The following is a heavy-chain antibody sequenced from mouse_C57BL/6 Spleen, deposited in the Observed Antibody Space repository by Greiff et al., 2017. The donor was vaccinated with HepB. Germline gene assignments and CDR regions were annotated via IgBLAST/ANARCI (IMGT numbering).Heavy chain of an antibody. V-gene: IGHV1-4*01. CDR3: ARLCITTVVATRAWFAY. CDR2: INPSSGYT. J-gene: IGHJ3*01. Sequence: VQLQQSGAELARPGASVKMSCKASGYTFTSYTMHWVKQRPGQGLDWIGYINPSSGYTKYNQKFKDKATLTADNSSSTAYMQLSSLTSEDSAVYYCARLCITTVVATRAWFAYWGQGTLVTVSA. CDR1: GYTFTSYT. D-gene: IGHD1-1*01.